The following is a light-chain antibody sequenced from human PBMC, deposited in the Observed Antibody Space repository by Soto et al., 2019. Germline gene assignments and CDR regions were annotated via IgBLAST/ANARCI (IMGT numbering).Light chain of an antibody. CDR1: RIVPPS. CDR2: HAS. V-gene: IGKV3-15*01. J-gene: IGKJ2*01. CDR3: QQYDKWPQFT. Sequence: DIVMTQSPATLSVSPGERPTLSCRASRIVPPSLAWYQQKPGQAPRLLIYHASTRATGIPARFSGSGSGTEFTLTISSLQSEDFAVYYCQQYDKWPQFTFGQGTKVEMK.